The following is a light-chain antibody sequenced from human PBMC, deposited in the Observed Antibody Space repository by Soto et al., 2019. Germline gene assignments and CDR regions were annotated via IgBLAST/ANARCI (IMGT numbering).Light chain of an antibody. CDR2: GSAS. Sequence: EIVLTQSPGTLSLSPGERATLSCRASQSVSSSYLAWYQQKPGQAPRLLVYGSASTRATGIPDRFSGSGSGTDFTLTISRLEPEDFAVYYCQQYGRTPRTFGPGTKVEIK. J-gene: IGKJ3*01. V-gene: IGKV3-20*01. CDR1: QSVSSSY. CDR3: QQYGRTPRT.